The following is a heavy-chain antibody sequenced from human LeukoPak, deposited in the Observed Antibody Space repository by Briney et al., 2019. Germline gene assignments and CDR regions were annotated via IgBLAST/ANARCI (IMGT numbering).Heavy chain of an antibody. CDR3: AKSDTAMVTISFAPYGMDV. CDR2: INWNGGSI. V-gene: IGHV3-20*04. CDR1: GFTFDDYG. J-gene: IGHJ6*02. Sequence: PGGSLRLSCAASGFTFDDYGMSWVRQAPGKGLEWVSAINWNGGSIGYADSVKGRFTISRDNAKNSLYLQMNSLRAEDTALYYCAKSDTAMVTISFAPYGMDVWGQGTTVTVSS. D-gene: IGHD5-18*01.